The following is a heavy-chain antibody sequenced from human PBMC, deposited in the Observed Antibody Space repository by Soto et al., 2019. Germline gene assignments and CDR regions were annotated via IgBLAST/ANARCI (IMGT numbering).Heavy chain of an antibody. V-gene: IGHV3-33*01. J-gene: IGHJ4*02. CDR2: IWYDGSNK. CDR3: ARAGQGGYSYGLDY. Sequence: GGSLRLSCAASGFTFSSYGMHWVRQAPGKGLEWVAVIWYDGSNKYYADSVKGRFTISRDNSKNTLYLQMNSLRAEDTAVYYCARAGQGGYSYGLDYWGQGTLVTVSS. D-gene: IGHD5-18*01. CDR1: GFTFSSYG.